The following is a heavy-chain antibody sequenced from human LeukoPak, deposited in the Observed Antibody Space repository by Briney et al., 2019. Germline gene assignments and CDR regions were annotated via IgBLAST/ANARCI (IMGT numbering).Heavy chain of an antibody. CDR2: ITGSGGNT. D-gene: IGHD6-13*01. CDR3: AKAASSSWPSYYYGMDV. Sequence: GGSLRLSCAASGFIFSSYSMSWVRPAPGMGLEWVSVITGSGGNTYYADSVKGRFTISKDNSKNTVYLQMSGLRVDDTAVYYCAKAASSSWPSYYYGMDVWGQGTTVTVSS. CDR1: GFIFSSYS. V-gene: IGHV3-23*01. J-gene: IGHJ6*02.